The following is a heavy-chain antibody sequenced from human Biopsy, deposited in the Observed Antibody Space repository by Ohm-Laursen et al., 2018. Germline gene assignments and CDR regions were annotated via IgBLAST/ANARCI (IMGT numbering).Heavy chain of an antibody. CDR1: GGSFTGHY. CDR2: ISYTGYT. V-gene: IGHV4-59*11. Sequence: SQTLSLTCTVSGGSFTGHYWSWIRQPPGKGLEWIGHISYTGYTSYNASLKSRVTISVDTSRNHFSLRLSSLTAADTAVYYCARMDCSGGSCHYYSYGMDVWGQGTTVTVSS. J-gene: IGHJ6*02. CDR3: ARMDCSGGSCHYYSYGMDV. D-gene: IGHD2-15*01.